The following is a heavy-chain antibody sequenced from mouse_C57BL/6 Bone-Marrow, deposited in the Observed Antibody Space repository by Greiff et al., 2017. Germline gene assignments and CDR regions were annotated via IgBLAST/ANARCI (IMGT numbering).Heavy chain of an antibody. J-gene: IGHJ3*01. D-gene: IGHD2-3*01. CDR3: ARRGWLLLFAY. CDR1: GYTFTSYW. Sequence: QVQLQESGAELAKSGASVKMSCKASGYTFTSYWMNWVKQRPGQGLEWIGYINPSSGCTTYNQKFKDKATLTVDKSSSTAYMQLSSLTYEDSTVYYCARRGWLLLFAYWGKGTLVTVSA. CDR2: INPSSGCT. V-gene: IGHV1-7*01.